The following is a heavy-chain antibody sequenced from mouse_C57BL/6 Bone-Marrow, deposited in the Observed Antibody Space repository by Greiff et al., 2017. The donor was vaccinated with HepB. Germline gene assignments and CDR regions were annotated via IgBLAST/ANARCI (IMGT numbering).Heavy chain of an antibody. D-gene: IGHD2-3*01. CDR2: INPNNGGT. CDR1: GYTFTDYY. J-gene: IGHJ1*03. Sequence: EVQLQQSGPELVKPGASVKISCKASGYTFTDYYMNWVKQSHGKSLEWIGDINPNNGGTSYNQKFKGKATLTVDKSSSTAYMELRSLTSEDSAVYYCAREGDGYWVWGTGTTVTVSS. V-gene: IGHV1-26*01. CDR3: AREGDGYWV.